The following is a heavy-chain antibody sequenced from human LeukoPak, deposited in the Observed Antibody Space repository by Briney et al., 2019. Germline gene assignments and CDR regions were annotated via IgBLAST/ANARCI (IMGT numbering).Heavy chain of an antibody. CDR3: ARDKGYYDILTGYYPLDY. V-gene: IGHV1-18*01. CDR2: ISAYNGNT. CDR1: GYTFTSYG. J-gene: IGHJ4*02. Sequence: ASVKASCKASGYTFTSYGISWVRQAPGQGLEWMGWISAYNGNTNYAQKLQGRVTMTTDTSTSTAYMELRSLRSDDTAVYYCARDKGYYDILTGYYPLDYWGQGTLVTVSS. D-gene: IGHD3-9*01.